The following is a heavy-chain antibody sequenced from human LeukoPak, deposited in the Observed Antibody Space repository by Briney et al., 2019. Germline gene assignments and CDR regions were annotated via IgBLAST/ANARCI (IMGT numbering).Heavy chain of an antibody. V-gene: IGHV3-23*01. D-gene: IGHD3-16*01. J-gene: IGHJ3*01. CDR2: ISDGGGTT. CDR3: AKPLIAPKAFDL. CDR1: GFTFSSYA. Sequence: GGSLRLSCAASGFTFSSYAMSWVRQAPGKGLEWVSGISDGGGTTYYADSVKGRFTISRDNSKNTLYLQMNSLRAEDTAVFYCAKPLIAPKAFDLWGQGTVVTVSS.